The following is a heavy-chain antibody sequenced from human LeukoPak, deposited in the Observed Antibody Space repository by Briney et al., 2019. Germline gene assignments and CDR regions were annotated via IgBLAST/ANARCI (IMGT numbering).Heavy chain of an antibody. V-gene: IGHV3-23*01. D-gene: IGHD1-26*01. J-gene: IGHJ4*02. CDR2: ISGSGGTT. Sequence: SGGSLSLSCAASGLTFSSYAMSWVRQAPGKGLEWAPTISGSGGTTYYADSVEGQFTISRDNSKNTVSLQMNSLRAEDTAIYYCAKSVSPGGYVGSLYFFDDWGQGTLVTVSS. CDR1: GLTFSSYA. CDR3: AKSVSPGGYVGSLYFFDD.